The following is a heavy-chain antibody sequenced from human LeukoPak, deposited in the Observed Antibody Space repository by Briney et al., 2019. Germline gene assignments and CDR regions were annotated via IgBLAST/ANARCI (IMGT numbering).Heavy chain of an antibody. CDR3: ARSTGELPVDY. J-gene: IGHJ4*02. CDR1: EFTFSSYS. V-gene: IGHV3-21*01. CDR2: ISSSSSYI. Sequence: PGGSLRLSCAASEFTFSSYSMNWVRQAPGKGLEWVSSISSSSSYIYYADSVKGRFTISRDNAKNSLYLQMNSLRAEDTAVYYCARSTGELPVDYWGQGTLVTVSS. D-gene: IGHD1-26*01.